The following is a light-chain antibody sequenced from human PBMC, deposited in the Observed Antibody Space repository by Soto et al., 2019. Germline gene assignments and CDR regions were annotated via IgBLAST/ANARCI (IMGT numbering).Light chain of an antibody. Sequence: DIQMTQSPSTLSASVGDRVTITCRASQTISFSLACYQQKPGKAPKLLIYDASTLQSGVPSRFSGSESGTEFILTISGLQPDDFATYYCQQYHGYSLTFGQGTKVEI. V-gene: IGKV1-5*01. CDR1: QTISFS. CDR3: QQYHGYSLT. CDR2: DAS. J-gene: IGKJ1*01.